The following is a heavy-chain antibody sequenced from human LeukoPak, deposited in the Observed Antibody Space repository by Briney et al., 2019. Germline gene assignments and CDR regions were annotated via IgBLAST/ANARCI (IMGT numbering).Heavy chain of an antibody. CDR2: IYYSGST. CDR1: GGSISSSSYY. D-gene: IGHD3-3*01. J-gene: IGHJ6*03. CDR3: AKEGPPGGYDFWSGYYSRDYYYYYYYMDV. V-gene: IGHV4-39*07. Sequence: SETLSLTCTVSGGSISSSSYYWGWIRQPPGKGLEWIGSIYYSGSTYYNPSLKSRVTISVDTSKNQFSLKLSSVTAADTAVYYCAKEGPPGGYDFWSGYYSRDYYYYYYYMDVWGKGTTVTVSS.